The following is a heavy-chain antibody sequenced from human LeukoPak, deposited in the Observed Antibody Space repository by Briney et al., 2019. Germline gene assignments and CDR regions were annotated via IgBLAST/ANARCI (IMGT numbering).Heavy chain of an antibody. CDR3: AKGGSRNEFGY. D-gene: IGHD5-12*01. V-gene: IGHV4-30-4*08. CDR2: IYYSGST. J-gene: IGHJ4*02. CDR1: GGSISSSSYY. Sequence: PSETLSLTCTVSGGSISSSSYYWSWIRQPPGKGLEWIGYIYYSGSTYYNPSLKSRVTISVDTSKNQFSLKLSSVTAADTAVYYCAKGGSRNEFGYWGQGTLVTVSS.